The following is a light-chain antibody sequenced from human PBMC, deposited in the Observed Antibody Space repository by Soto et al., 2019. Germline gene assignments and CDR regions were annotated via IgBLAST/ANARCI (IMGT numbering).Light chain of an antibody. J-gene: IGLJ3*02. CDR2: EVN. CDR1: SSDVGGYKF. CDR3: SSYAGSDNFLV. Sequence: QAVLTQPPSASGSPGQSVTIPCAGSSSDVGGYKFVSWYQQHPGKAPKLIIYEVNRRPSGVPDRFSGSKSGNTASLTVSGLQAEDEADYYCSSYAGSDNFLVFGGGTKLTVL. V-gene: IGLV2-8*01.